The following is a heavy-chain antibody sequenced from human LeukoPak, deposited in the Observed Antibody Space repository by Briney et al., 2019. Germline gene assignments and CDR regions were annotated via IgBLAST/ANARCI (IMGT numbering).Heavy chain of an antibody. D-gene: IGHD2-2*01. CDR2: INPNSGGT. CDR3: AREGPPGVVVPAAHSPTDY. V-gene: IGHV1-2*02. J-gene: IGHJ4*02. Sequence: ASVKVSCKASGYTFTGYYMHWVRQAPGQGLEWMGWINPNSGGTNYAQKFQGRVTMTRDTSISTAYMELSRLRSDDTAVYYCAREGPPGVVVPAAHSPTDYWGQGTLVTVSS. CDR1: GYTFTGYY.